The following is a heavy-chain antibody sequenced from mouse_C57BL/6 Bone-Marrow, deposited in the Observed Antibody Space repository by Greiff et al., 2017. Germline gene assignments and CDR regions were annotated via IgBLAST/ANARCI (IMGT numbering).Heavy chain of an antibody. D-gene: IGHD2-5*01. CDR2: INPNNGGT. V-gene: IGHV1-18*01. J-gene: IGHJ1*03. CDR3: ARAYYSNDPDWYFDV. Sequence: VQLQQSGPELVKPGASVKIPCKASGYTFTDYNMDWVKQSHGKSLEWIGDINPNNGGTIYNQKFKGKATLTVDKSSSTAYMELRSLTSEDTAVYYCARAYYSNDPDWYFDVWGTGTTVTVSS. CDR1: GYTFTDYN.